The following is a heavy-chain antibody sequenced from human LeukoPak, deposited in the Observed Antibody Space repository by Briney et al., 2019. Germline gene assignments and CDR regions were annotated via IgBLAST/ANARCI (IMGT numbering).Heavy chain of an antibody. V-gene: IGHV3-30*18. CDR1: GFTFCSYG. D-gene: IGHD6-19*01. CDR3: AKGGSGWRNWYFDL. CDR2: ISYDGSNK. Sequence: SLRLSFLASGFTFCSYGMHWVRQAPGKGLAWVAVISYDGSNKYYADSVKGRFTISRDNSKNTLYLQLNSLRAEDTAVFYCAKGGSGWRNWYFDLWGRGTLVTVSS. J-gene: IGHJ2*01.